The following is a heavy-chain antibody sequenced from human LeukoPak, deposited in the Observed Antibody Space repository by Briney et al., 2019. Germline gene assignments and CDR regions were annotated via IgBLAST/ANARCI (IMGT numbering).Heavy chain of an antibody. V-gene: IGHV3-33*01. Sequence: GGSLRLSCAASGFSFSSYGMHWVRQAPGKGLEWVAVIWYDGTNKYYADSVKGRFTISRDNSKNTLYLQMNSLRAEDTAVYYCARDQRGFSYSKYYFTTGAREPWSPSPQ. CDR3: ARDQRGFSYSKYYFTT. J-gene: IGHJ4*02. D-gene: IGHD5-18*01. CDR2: IWYDGTNK. CDR1: GFSFSSYG.